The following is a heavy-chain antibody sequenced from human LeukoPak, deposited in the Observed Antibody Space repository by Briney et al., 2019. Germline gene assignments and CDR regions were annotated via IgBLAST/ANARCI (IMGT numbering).Heavy chain of an antibody. CDR1: GFTFSSYA. J-gene: IGHJ5*02. Sequence: GGSLRLSCAASGFTFSSYAMMWVRQAPGKGLEWVSSIDNTSSFIYYADSLKGRFTVSRDNAKNSLYLQMNSLRAEDTAVYYCARDFCDHWGQGTLDTVSS. CDR3: ARDFCDH. D-gene: IGHD3-3*01. CDR2: IDNTSSFI. V-gene: IGHV3-21*01.